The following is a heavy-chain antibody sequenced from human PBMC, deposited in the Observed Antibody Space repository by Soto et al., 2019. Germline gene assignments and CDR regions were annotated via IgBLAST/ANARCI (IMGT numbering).Heavy chain of an antibody. D-gene: IGHD3-22*01. J-gene: IGHJ4*02. Sequence: GPTLVNPTQTLTLTCTFSGFSLSTSGMCVSWIRQPPGKALEWLALIYWDDDKRYSPSLNSRLTITKDTSKNQVVLTMTNMDPVDTATYYCVHLYNNNGYFLFFDYWGQGALVTVSS. CDR2: IYWDDDK. CDR1: GFSLSTSGMC. V-gene: IGHV2-5*08. CDR3: VHLYNNNGYFLFFDY.